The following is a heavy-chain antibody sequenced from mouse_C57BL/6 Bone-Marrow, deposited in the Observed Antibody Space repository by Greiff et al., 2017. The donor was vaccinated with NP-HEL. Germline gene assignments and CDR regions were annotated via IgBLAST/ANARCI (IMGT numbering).Heavy chain of an antibody. Sequence: GAELVMPGASVKLSCKASGYTFTSYWMHWVKQRPGQGLEWIGEIDPSDSYTNYNQKFKGKSTLTVDKSSSTAYMQLSSLTSEDSAVYYCARYGYYAMDYWGQGTSVTVSS. J-gene: IGHJ4*01. D-gene: IGHD1-1*01. V-gene: IGHV1-69*01. CDR2: IDPSDSYT. CDR1: GYTFTSYW. CDR3: ARYGYYAMDY.